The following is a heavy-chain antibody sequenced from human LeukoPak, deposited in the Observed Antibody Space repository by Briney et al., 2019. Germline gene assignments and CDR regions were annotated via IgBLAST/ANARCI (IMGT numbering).Heavy chain of an antibody. Sequence: SGPTLLNPSQTLSLTFAVSGASIISGGSYWSWIRQHPGKGLEWIGYIYNSGTIYYNPSLKSRVTILADTSKNQFSLKLSSVTAADTAVYYCARGTMMVGPWGQGTQVTVSS. J-gene: IGHJ5*02. D-gene: IGHD3-22*01. CDR2: IYNSGTI. CDR1: GASIISGGSY. CDR3: ARGTMMVGP. V-gene: IGHV4-31*11.